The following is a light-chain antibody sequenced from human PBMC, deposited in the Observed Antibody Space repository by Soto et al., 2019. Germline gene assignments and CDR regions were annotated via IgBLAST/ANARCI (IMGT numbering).Light chain of an antibody. Sequence: DIQMTQSPSSLSASVGDRVIITCRASQSVSNWLARYQQKPGKAPNLLIDKASSLKSGVPSRFSGSGSGTEFTLTISNLQPDDFATYYCQQYDTYWTFGQGTKVEFK. CDR3: QQYDTYWT. J-gene: IGKJ1*01. CDR2: KAS. CDR1: QSVSNW. V-gene: IGKV1-5*03.